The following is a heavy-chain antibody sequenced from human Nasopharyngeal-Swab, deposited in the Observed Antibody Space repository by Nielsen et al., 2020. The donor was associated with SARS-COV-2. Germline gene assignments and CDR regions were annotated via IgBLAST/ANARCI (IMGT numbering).Heavy chain of an antibody. CDR2: IYTRDSDT. CDR1: GYSFTSYW. Sequence: GESLKISCQGSGYSFTSYWIAWVRQMPGKGQEWMGNIYTRDSDTRYSPSFQGQVTISADKSISTAYLQWSSLKTSDTAMYYCVRPEGVATSFKYYFQYGMDVWGQGTMVTVPS. D-gene: IGHD5-12*01. CDR3: VRPEGVATSFKYYFQYGMDV. V-gene: IGHV5-51*01. J-gene: IGHJ6*02.